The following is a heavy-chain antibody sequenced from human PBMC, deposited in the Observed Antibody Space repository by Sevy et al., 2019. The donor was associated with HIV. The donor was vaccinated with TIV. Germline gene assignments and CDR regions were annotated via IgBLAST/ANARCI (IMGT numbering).Heavy chain of an antibody. CDR1: GHSFSSHW. J-gene: IGHJ4*02. CDR3: ATSRSGYFDSSGYYIY. Sequence: GESLKISCKGSGHSFSSHWIGWVRHMPGKGLEWMGIVLPEDSSTRYSPSFEGQVTFSADKSTSTAYLQWSSLKASDTAIYYCATSRSGYFDSSGYYIYWGQGTLVTVSS. D-gene: IGHD3-22*01. V-gene: IGHV5-51*01. CDR2: VLPEDSST.